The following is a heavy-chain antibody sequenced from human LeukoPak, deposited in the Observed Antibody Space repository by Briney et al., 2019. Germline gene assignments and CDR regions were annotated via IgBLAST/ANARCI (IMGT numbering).Heavy chain of an antibody. V-gene: IGHV3-11*01. CDR3: ARETPDNFLYDSSGPALTKFDY. J-gene: IGHJ4*02. D-gene: IGHD3-22*01. CDR1: GFTFSDYY. Sequence: PGGSLRLSCAASGFTFSDYYMSWIRQAPGKGLEWVSYISSSGSTIYYADSVKGRFTISRDNAKNSLYLQMNSLRAEDTAVYYCARETPDNFLYDSSGPALTKFDYWGQGTLVTVSS. CDR2: ISSSGSTI.